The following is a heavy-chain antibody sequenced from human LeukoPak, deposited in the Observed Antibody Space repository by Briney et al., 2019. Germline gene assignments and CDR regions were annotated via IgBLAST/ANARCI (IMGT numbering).Heavy chain of an antibody. Sequence: GGSLRLSCAASGFTFGSYSMNWVRQAPGKGLEWVSYISSSSSTIYYADSVKGRFTISRDNAKNSLYLQMNSLRAEDTAVYYCARSGPENYDILTGYYVYGMDVWDQGTTVTVSS. D-gene: IGHD3-9*01. CDR1: GFTFGSYS. CDR2: ISSSSSTI. J-gene: IGHJ6*02. V-gene: IGHV3-48*01. CDR3: ARSGPENYDILTGYYVYGMDV.